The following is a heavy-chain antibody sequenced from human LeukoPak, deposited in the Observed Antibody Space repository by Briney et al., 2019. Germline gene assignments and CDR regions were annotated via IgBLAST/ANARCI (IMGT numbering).Heavy chain of an antibody. CDR1: GFTFSSYD. CDR2: ITTYSSYI. J-gene: IGHJ4*02. Sequence: GGSLRLSCTAPGFTFSSYDMSWVRQAPGKGLEWVSSITTYSSYIHYADSVKGRFTISRDNAKNSLYLQMNSLRAEDTAVYYCARDRSNGDYAFDYWGQGALVTVSS. V-gene: IGHV3-21*01. D-gene: IGHD4-17*01. CDR3: ARDRSNGDYAFDY.